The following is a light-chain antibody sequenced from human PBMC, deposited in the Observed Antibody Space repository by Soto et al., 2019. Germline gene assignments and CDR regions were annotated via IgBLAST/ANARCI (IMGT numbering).Light chain of an antibody. V-gene: IGLV2-23*01. CDR2: EGG. J-gene: IGLJ2*01. CDR1: SSDVGNYNL. CDR3: CSFALRSTLI. Sequence: QSALTQPASVSGSPGQSITISCTGTSSDVGNYNLVSWYQQYPGKAPKLMIYEGGKRPSGVSNRFSDSKSGNTASLTISGLQAEDEADYYCCSFALRSTLIFGGGTKLIVL.